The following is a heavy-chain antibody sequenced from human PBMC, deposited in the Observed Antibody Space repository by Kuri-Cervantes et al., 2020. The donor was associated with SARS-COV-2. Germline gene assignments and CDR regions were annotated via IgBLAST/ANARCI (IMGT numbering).Heavy chain of an antibody. Sequence: GGSLRLSCAASGFTFSSYWMHWVRQAPGKGLVWVSRINSDGSSTSYADSVKGRFTISRDNAKNTLYLQMNSLRAEDTAVYYCARAGEQLAPYYYYGMDVWGQGTTVTVSS. D-gene: IGHD6-13*01. CDR2: INSDGSST. CDR1: GFTFSSYW. CDR3: ARAGEQLAPYYYYGMDV. J-gene: IGHJ6*02. V-gene: IGHV3-74*01.